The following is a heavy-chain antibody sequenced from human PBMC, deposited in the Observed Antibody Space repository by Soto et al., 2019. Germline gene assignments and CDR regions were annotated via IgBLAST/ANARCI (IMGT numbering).Heavy chain of an antibody. V-gene: IGHV5-51*01. Sequence: GESLKISCKGSGYSFTIYWIGWVRQMPGKGLEWMGIIYPGDSATRYSPSFQGQVTISADKTISTAYLQWSSQKASDTASYHCARHGPRVYYVHRDYYYYGMXVWGQGTTVTV. J-gene: IGHJ6*02. CDR1: GYSFTIYW. CDR2: IYPGDSAT. D-gene: IGHD3-10*02. CDR3: ARHGPRVYYVHRDYYYYGMXV.